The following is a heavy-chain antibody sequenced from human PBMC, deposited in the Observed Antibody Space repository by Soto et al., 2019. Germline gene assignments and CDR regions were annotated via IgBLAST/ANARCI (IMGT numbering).Heavy chain of an antibody. CDR3: AKDSHRGIISPTHDY. CDR2: FREDGGTT. J-gene: IGHJ4*02. Sequence: GGSLRLSCAASGFTFSNSAMSWVRQAPGKGLEWVATFREDGGTTHYADSVKGRFTISRDASKNMLNLQMNSLRAEDTAIYYCAKDSHRGIISPTHDYWGQGSLVTVSS. V-gene: IGHV3-23*01. CDR1: GFTFSNSA. D-gene: IGHD3-10*01.